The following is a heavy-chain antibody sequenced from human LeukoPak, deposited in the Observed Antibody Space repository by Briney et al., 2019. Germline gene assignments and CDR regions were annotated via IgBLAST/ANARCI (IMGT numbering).Heavy chain of an antibody. J-gene: IGHJ4*02. Sequence: GGSLRLSCAASGFTFSRYWMTWVRQAPGKGLEWVANIKQDESEKYYVDSVKGRFTISRDNAKNTLYLQMNSLRAEDTAVYYCARALSAGYYDSSGYLAFDYWGQGTLVTVSS. CDR1: GFTFSRYW. CDR2: IKQDESEK. V-gene: IGHV3-7*01. D-gene: IGHD3-22*01. CDR3: ARALSAGYYDSSGYLAFDY.